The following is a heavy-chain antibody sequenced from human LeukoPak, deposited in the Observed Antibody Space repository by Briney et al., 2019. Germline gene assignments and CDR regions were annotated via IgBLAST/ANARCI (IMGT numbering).Heavy chain of an antibody. D-gene: IGHD4-23*01. CDR3: ARDYGGTLGY. V-gene: IGHV4-34*01. CDR2: INHSGST. CDR1: GDSISSYY. Sequence: SETLSLTCTVSGDSISSYYWSWIRQPPGKGLEWIGEINHSGSTNYNPSLKSRVTISVDTSKNQFSLKLSSVTAADTAVYYCARDYGGTLGYWGQGTLVTVSS. J-gene: IGHJ4*02.